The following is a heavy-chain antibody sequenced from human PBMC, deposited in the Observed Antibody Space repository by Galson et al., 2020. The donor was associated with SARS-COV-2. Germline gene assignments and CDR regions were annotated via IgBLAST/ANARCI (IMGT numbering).Heavy chain of an antibody. CDR2: MSAYKGNT. Sequence: ASVKVTCKTSGSRFTSHGNSWVRQATGQGREGKGWMSAYKGNTNYAQKFQGRVTLTTETSTSTAYMDLRSLRSDDTAVYYCARSGDDYGSGSFSYWGQGTLVTVSS. CDR3: ARSGDDYGSGSFSY. CDR1: GSRFTSHG. V-gene: IGHV1-18*01. D-gene: IGHD3-10*01. J-gene: IGHJ4*02.